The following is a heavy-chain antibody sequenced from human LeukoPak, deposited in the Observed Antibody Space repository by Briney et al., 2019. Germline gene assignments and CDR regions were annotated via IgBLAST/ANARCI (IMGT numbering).Heavy chain of an antibody. CDR2: INPNSGGT. Sequence: ASVKVSCKASGYTFTGFHIHWVRQAPGQGLEWMGLINPNSGGTYYAQKSQGRVTMTRDTSISTAYMDLIRLRSVDTAVYYCARDRVSGWYRGDAFDIWGQGTMVTVSS. J-gene: IGHJ3*02. D-gene: IGHD6-19*01. CDR1: GYTFTGFH. V-gene: IGHV1-2*02. CDR3: ARDRVSGWYRGDAFDI.